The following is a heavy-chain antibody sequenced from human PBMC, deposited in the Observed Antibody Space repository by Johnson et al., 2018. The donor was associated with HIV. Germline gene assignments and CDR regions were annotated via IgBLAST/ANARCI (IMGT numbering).Heavy chain of an antibody. CDR1: GFTFSDHY. J-gene: IGHJ3*02. CDR3: ATVGRLTATAQSAFDI. V-gene: IGHV3-30*02. Sequence: QVPLLESGGGLDQPGPSLRPSCAASGFTFSDHYMAWVRPAPGKGLEWVAFIRYDGSNKYYADSVKGRFPISRDNSKNTLYLQMTNLRADDTAVFYCATVGRLTATAQSAFDIWGQGTMVMVSS. CDR2: IRYDGSNK. D-gene: IGHD1-7*01.